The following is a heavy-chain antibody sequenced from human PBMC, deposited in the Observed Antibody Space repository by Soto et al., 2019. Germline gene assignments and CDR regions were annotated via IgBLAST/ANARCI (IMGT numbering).Heavy chain of an antibody. CDR2: ISGSGGST. D-gene: IGHD5-18*01. J-gene: IGHJ4*02. CDR3: AKESVSYGKLTIRYGYTSANFDY. V-gene: IGHV3-23*01. CDR1: GFTFSSYA. Sequence: EVQLLESGGGLVQPGGSLRLSCAASGFTFSSYAMSWVRQAPGKGLEWVSAISGSGGSTYYADSVKGRFTISRDNSKKTRDLQMNSLRAEDTVVYYWAKESVSYGKLTIRYGYTSANFDYWGQGTLVTVSS.